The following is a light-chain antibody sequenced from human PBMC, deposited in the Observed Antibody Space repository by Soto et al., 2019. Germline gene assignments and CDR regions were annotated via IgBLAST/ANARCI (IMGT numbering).Light chain of an antibody. J-gene: IGKJ3*01. CDR3: QQYGSSPFT. CDR1: QRISSSY. Sequence: PGERATLSCRASQRISSSYLAWYQQTPGQAPRLLIYDASSRATGIPDRFSGSGSGTDFTLTISRLEPEDFAVYYCQQYGSSPFTFGPGTKVDI. CDR2: DAS. V-gene: IGKV3-20*01.